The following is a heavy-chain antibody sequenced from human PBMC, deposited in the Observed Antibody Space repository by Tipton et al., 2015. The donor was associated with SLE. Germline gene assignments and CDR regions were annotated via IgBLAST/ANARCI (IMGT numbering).Heavy chain of an antibody. D-gene: IGHD1-14*01. CDR1: GGSFSGYF. CDR2: INHRGNT. V-gene: IGHV4-34*01. CDR3: ARESETFDI. J-gene: IGHJ3*02. Sequence: TLSLTCAVSGGSFSGYFWNWIREPPGKGLEWIGEINHRGNTNYNASLKSRVTISVDTSKNQFSLKLTSMTAADTSVYYCARESETFDIWGQGTMVTVSS.